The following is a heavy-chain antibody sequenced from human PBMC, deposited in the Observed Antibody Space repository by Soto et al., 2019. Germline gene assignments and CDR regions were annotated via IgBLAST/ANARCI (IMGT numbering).Heavy chain of an antibody. CDR1: GFTFSSYG. Sequence: GGSLRLSCAAAGFTFSSYGMQWVRQAAGKGLEWVAVISYDGSNKYYADSVKGRFTISRDNSKNTLYLQMNSLRAEDTAVYYCARGYHYYDSSGYDKWDAFDIWGQGT. CDR3: ARGYHYYDSSGYDKWDAFDI. V-gene: IGHV3-30*03. D-gene: IGHD3-22*01. J-gene: IGHJ3*02. CDR2: ISYDGSNK.